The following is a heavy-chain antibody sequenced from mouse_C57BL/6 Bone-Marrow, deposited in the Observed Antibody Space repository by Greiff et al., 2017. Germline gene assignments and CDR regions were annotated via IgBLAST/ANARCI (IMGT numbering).Heavy chain of an antibody. V-gene: IGHV10-3*01. CDR1: GFTFNTYA. CDR3: VREGGSSYVWVYFDY. D-gene: IGHD1-1*01. Sequence: EVQLVESGGGLVQPKGSLKLSCAASGFTFNTYAMHWVRQAPGKGLEWVARIRSKSSNYATYYADSVKDRFTISRDDSQSMLYLQMNNLKTEDTAMYYCVREGGSSYVWVYFDYWGQGTTLTVSS. J-gene: IGHJ2*01. CDR2: IRSKSSNYAT.